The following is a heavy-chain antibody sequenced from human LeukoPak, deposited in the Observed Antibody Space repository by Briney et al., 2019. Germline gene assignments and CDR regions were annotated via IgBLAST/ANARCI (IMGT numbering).Heavy chain of an antibody. CDR1: GYTFTGYY. CDR2: INPNSGGT. J-gene: IGHJ4*02. D-gene: IGHD5-18*01. CDR3: ARDFGYSYGYVLSDY. Sequence: GASVTVSCKASGYTFTGYYMHWVRQAPGQGLEWMGWINPNSGGTNYAQKFQGRVTMTRDTSISTAYMELSRLRSDDTAVYYCARDFGYSYGYVLSDYWGQGTLVTVSS. V-gene: IGHV1-2*02.